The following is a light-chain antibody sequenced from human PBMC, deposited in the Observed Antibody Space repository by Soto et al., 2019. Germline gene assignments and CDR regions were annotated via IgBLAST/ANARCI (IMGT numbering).Light chain of an antibody. CDR3: QQYNDWPPIT. V-gene: IGKV3-20*01. J-gene: IGKJ5*01. CDR2: GTS. CDR1: QSFTSRS. Sequence: EIVLTQSPGTLSLSPGERATLCWSAIQSFTSRSSAWYQQKPGLAPRLLFSGTSTRAAGIPDRFSGSGSGTDFTLTISSLQSEDFAVYYCQQYNDWPPITFGQGTRLEI.